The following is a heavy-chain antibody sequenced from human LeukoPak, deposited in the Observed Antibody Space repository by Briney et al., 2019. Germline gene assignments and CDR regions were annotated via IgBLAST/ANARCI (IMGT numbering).Heavy chain of an antibody. Sequence: GGSLRLSCATSGFTFSGSAIHWVRQASGKGLEWVGRIRSKANNYATTDVASVRGRFTISRDDSKNTAYLQMNSLKTEDTAVYYCARDLPPYGMDVWGQGTTVTVSS. CDR2: IRSKANNYAT. V-gene: IGHV3-73*01. CDR3: ARDLPPYGMDV. J-gene: IGHJ6*02. CDR1: GFTFSGSA.